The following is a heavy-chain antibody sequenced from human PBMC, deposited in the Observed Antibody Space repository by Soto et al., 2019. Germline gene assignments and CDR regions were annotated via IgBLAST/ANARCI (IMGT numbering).Heavy chain of an antibody. CDR2: IKQDGSEK. V-gene: IGHV3-7*01. CDR1: GFTFSSYW. J-gene: IGHJ6*03. CDR3: ARDPAGRWYYYMDV. Sequence: QAGGSLRLSCAASGFTFSSYWMSWVRQAPGKGLEWVANIKQDGSEKYYVDSVKGRFTISRDNAKNSLYLQMNSLRAEDTAVYYCARDPAGRWYYYMDVWGKGTTVTVSS. D-gene: IGHD2-15*01.